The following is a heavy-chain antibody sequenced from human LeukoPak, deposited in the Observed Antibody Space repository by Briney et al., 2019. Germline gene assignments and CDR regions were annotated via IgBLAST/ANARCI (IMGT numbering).Heavy chain of an antibody. CDR3: ARGPYGDFYFDY. J-gene: IGHJ4*02. Sequence: PSETLSLTCTVSGGSISSGGYYWSWLRQHPGKGLEWIGYIYYSGSTYYNPSLKSRVTISVDTSKNQFSLKLSSVTAADTAVYYCARGPYGDFYFDYWGQGTLVTVSS. CDR1: GGSISSGGYY. D-gene: IGHD4-17*01. V-gene: IGHV4-31*03. CDR2: IYYSGST.